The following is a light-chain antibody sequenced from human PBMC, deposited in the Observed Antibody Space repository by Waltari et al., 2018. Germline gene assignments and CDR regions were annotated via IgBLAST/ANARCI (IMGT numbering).Light chain of an antibody. CDR2: LGS. V-gene: IGKV2-28*01. CDR3: MQALQTPGT. CDR1: ESLLDGRGYNF. J-gene: IGKJ4*01. Sequence: DIVMTQSPLSLPVTPGEPASISCRSSESLLDGRGYNFLDWDLQKPGQSPQLLIYLGSNRASGVPDRFSGSGSGTDFTLKISRVEPEDVGVYYCMQALQTPGTFGGGTKVEIK.